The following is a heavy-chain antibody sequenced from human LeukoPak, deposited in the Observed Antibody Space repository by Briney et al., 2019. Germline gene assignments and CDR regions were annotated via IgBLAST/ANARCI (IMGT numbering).Heavy chain of an antibody. J-gene: IGHJ4*02. V-gene: IGHV5-51*01. Sequence: GESLKISCKGSGYSFTSYWIGWVRQMPGKGLEWVGIINPDDSDTSYSPSFQGQVTISADRSISTAYLQWSSLKASDTAMYYRARHPITRYYDSSGYSAGGPDYWGQGTLVTVSS. CDR3: ARHPITRYYDSSGYSAGGPDY. D-gene: IGHD3-22*01. CDR1: GYSFTSYW. CDR2: INPDDSDT.